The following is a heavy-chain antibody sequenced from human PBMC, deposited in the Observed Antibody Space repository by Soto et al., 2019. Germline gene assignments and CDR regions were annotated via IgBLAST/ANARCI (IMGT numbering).Heavy chain of an antibody. Sequence: PSETLSLTCTVSGGSISSGGYYWSWIRQHPGKGLEWIGYIYYSGSTYYNPSLKSRVTISVDTSKNQFSLKLSSVTAADTAVYYCAREVDITMVRGVIRGYMDVWGKGTTVTVSS. CDR2: IYYSGST. CDR1: GGSISSGGYY. D-gene: IGHD3-10*01. V-gene: IGHV4-31*03. J-gene: IGHJ6*03. CDR3: AREVDITMVRGVIRGYMDV.